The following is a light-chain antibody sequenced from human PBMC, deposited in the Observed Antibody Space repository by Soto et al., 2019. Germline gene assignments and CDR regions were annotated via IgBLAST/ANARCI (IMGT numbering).Light chain of an antibody. J-gene: IGLJ1*01. Sequence: TQPPCVPEPPGQKFRRFCSGSISNIGYNFVSWYQHLPGTAPKLLSYDNDKRPPGISDRFSGSKSGTSATLDIAGLQTGDEVDYYCGKWDTSLSAYVFGPGTKVT. V-gene: IGLV1-51*01. CDR3: GKWDTSLSAYV. CDR2: DND. CDR1: ISNIGYNF.